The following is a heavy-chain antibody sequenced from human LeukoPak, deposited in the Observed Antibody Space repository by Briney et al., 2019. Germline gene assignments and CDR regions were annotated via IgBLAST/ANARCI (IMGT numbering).Heavy chain of an antibody. CDR1: GYTLTELS. V-gene: IGHV1-24*01. J-gene: IGHJ6*02. D-gene: IGHD3-3*01. CDR3: ATGKEGYYDFWSGYYIYYGMDV. Sequence: GASVKASCKVPGYTLTELSMHWVRQAPGKGLEWMGGFDPEDGETIYAQKFQGRVTMTEDTSTDTAYMELSSLRSEDTAVYYCATGKEGYYDFWSGYYIYYGMDVWGQGTTVTVSS. CDR2: FDPEDGET.